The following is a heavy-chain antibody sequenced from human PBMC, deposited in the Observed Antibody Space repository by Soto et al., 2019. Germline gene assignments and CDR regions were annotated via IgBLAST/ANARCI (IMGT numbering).Heavy chain of an antibody. D-gene: IGHD2-15*01. J-gene: IGHJ4*02. Sequence: QVQLVQSGAEVKKPGASVKVSCKASGYTFTSYYMHWVRQAPGQGLEWMGIINPSGGSTSYAQKFQGRVTMTRETSTSTVYMELSSLRSEDTAVYYCARGTCSGGSCYDGYYFDYWGQGTLVTVSS. V-gene: IGHV1-46*01. CDR1: GYTFTSYY. CDR3: ARGTCSGGSCYDGYYFDY. CDR2: INPSGGST.